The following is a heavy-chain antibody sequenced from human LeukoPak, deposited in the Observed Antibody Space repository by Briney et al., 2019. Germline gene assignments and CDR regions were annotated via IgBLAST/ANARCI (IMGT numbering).Heavy chain of an antibody. D-gene: IGHD2-21*01. J-gene: IGHJ6*02. CDR3: VRGGCSGGYCYSRALDDYYYYGMDV. Sequence: QPGGSLRLSCAASGFTFSNHWMHWVRQTPEKGLVWVSNISPDGSRTDYADSVKGRFTISRDNAENTLYLQMNSLRAEDTAVYYCVRGGCSGGYCYSRALDDYYYYGMDVWGQGTTVTVSS. CDR2: ISPDGSRT. V-gene: IGHV3-74*01. CDR1: GFTFSNHW.